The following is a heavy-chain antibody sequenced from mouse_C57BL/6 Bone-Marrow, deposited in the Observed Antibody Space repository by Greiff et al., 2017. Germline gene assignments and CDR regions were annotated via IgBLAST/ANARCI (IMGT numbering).Heavy chain of an antibody. CDR2: INPGSGGT. CDR3: ARWEWLLYWYFDV. J-gene: IGHJ1*03. V-gene: IGHV1-54*01. Sequence: QVQLQQSGAELVRPGTSVKVSCKASGYAFTNYLIEWVKQRPGQGLEWIGVINPGSGGTNYNEKFKGKATLTADKSSSTAYMQLSGLTSEYSAVYFGARWEWLLYWYFDVWGTGTTVTVSS. CDR1: GYAFTNYL. D-gene: IGHD2-3*01.